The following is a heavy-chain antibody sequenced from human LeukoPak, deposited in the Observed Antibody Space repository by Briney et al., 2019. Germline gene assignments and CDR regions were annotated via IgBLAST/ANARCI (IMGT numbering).Heavy chain of an antibody. J-gene: IGHJ4*02. V-gene: IGHV3-48*01. CDR1: GFTFSSYS. CDR2: ISSSSSTI. Sequence: GGSLGLSCAASGFTFSSYSMNWVRQAPGKGLEWVSYISSSSSTIYYADSVKGRFTISRDNAKNSLYLQMNSLRAEDTAVYYCARLVSSSWADYWGQGTLVTVSS. CDR3: ARLVSSSWADY. D-gene: IGHD6-13*01.